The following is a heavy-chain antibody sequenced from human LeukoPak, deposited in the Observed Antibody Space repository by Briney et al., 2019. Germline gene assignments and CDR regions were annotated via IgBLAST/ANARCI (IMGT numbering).Heavy chain of an antibody. CDR3: ARDQDCSGGSCYYYMDV. Sequence: PGGSLRLSCAASAFTFSSYGMRWVRQAPGKGLEWVALISYDGSDKDYAKSVKGRFTISRDNAKNSLYLQMNSLRAEDTAVYYCARDQDCSGGSCYYYMDVWGKGTTVTVSS. V-gene: IGHV3-30*03. D-gene: IGHD2-15*01. J-gene: IGHJ6*03. CDR1: AFTFSSYG. CDR2: ISYDGSDK.